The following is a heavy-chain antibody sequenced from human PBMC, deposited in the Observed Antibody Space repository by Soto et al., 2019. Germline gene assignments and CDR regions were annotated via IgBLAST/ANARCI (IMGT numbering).Heavy chain of an antibody. CDR1: GYTFTNYD. D-gene: IGHD4-17*01. J-gene: IGHJ4*02. V-gene: IGHV1-18*01. Sequence: QVHLVQSGAEVKKPGASVKVSCQVSGYTFTNYDISWVRQAPGQGLEWMGRISTYNGNTEYAQKVQGRVTMTTDTSTSTVYMEMRSLTSDDTAIYYCARDDCGDSGYWGQGTQVTVS. CDR3: ARDDCGDSGY. CDR2: ISTYNGNT.